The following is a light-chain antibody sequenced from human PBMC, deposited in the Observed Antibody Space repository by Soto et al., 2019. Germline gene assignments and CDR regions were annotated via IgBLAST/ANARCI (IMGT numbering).Light chain of an antibody. CDR2: EVS. Sequence: QSALTQPPSASGSPGQSVTISCTGTSSDVGGYNYVSWYQQHPGKAPKLMIYEVSKRPSGVPDRFSGSQSGNTAALTVSGLQAEDEADYYHSSYAGRNNWVFGGGTKVTVL. V-gene: IGLV2-8*01. CDR3: SSYAGRNNWV. CDR1: SSDVGGYNY. J-gene: IGLJ2*01.